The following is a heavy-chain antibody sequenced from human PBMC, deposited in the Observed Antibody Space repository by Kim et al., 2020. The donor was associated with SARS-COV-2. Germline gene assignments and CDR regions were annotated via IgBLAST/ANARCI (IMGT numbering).Heavy chain of an antibody. Sequence: GGSLRLSCAASGFTFSGYAMHWVRQAPGKGLEWVSLISGDGGSTYYADSVKGRFTISRDNSNNSLYLQMNSLRTEDTALYYCAKEHARYIGNDAQPGHYYYYGMDVWGQGTTVTVSS. V-gene: IGHV3-43*02. D-gene: IGHD1-1*01. CDR1: GFTFSGYA. CDR3: AKEHARYIGNDAQPGHYYYYGMDV. CDR2: ISGDGGST. J-gene: IGHJ6*02.